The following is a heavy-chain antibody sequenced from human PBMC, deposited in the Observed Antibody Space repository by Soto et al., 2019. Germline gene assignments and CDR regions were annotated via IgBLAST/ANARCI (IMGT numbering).Heavy chain of an antibody. CDR3: ARGPIVVPAATYYYYYYMDV. V-gene: IGHV1-18*01. CDR2: ISAYNGNT. J-gene: IGHJ6*03. D-gene: IGHD2-2*01. CDR1: GYTFTSYG. Sequence: QVPLVQSGAEVKKPGASVKVSCKASGYTFTSYGISWVRQAPGQGLEWMGWISAYNGNTNYAQKLQGRVTMTTDTSTSTAYMELRSLRSDDTAVYYCARGPIVVPAATYYYYYYMDVWGKGTTVTVSS.